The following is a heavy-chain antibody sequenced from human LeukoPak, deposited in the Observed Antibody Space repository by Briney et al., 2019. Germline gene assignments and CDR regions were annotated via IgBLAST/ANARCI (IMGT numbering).Heavy chain of an antibody. CDR2: IKPKSCGT. J-gene: IGHJ5*02. CDR1: GYTFTGYY. V-gene: IGHV1-2*02. D-gene: IGHD2-2*01. CDR3: ARDLPRYCSSTGCPNLFDP. Sequence: GSVKVSCKASGYTFTGYYMHWGRQAPGQGLEWVGWIKPKSCGTNDTLKFPGTVTMTRDTSISTAYMELSRMRSDDTTVYYCARDLPRYCSSTGCPNLFDPWGQGTLVSVSS.